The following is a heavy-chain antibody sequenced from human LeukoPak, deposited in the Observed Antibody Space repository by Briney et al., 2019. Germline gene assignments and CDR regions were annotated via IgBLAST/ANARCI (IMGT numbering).Heavy chain of an antibody. CDR1: GGSISSYY. Sequence: SETLSLTCTVSGGSISSYYWSWIRQPPGKGLEWVGYIYYSGSTDYNPSLKSRVTISVDTSKNQFSLKLSSVTAADTAVYYCARAVAGTFYWGQGTLVTVSS. CDR2: IYYSGST. D-gene: IGHD6-19*01. CDR3: ARAVAGTFY. V-gene: IGHV4-59*01. J-gene: IGHJ4*02.